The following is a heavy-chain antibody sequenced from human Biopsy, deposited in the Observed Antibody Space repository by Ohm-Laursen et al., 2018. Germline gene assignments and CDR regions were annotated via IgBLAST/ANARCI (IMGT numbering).Heavy chain of an antibody. D-gene: IGHD3-16*01. J-gene: IGHJ4*02. CDR1: GFTFSRYA. CDR2: IKSESDGGTT. CDR3: STMATF. Sequence: SLRLSCAASGFTFSRYAMHWVRQAPGKGLGWVGRIKSESDGGTTDYAGPVTGRFTISRDDSKNTLYVQMNSLKTEDTAVYYCSTMATFWGQGTLVTVSS. V-gene: IGHV3-15*01.